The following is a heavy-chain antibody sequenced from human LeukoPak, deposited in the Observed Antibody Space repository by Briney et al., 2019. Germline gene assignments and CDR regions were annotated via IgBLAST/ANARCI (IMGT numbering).Heavy chain of an antibody. CDR1: GHSFSNFW. V-gene: IGHV5-51*01. CDR2: IYPGDSDT. D-gene: IGHD1-26*01. Sequence: PGESLKISCKASGHSFSNFWIAWVRQMSGKGLEWMGMIYPGDSDTRYSPSFQGQVTISADKSISTAYLQWSSLKASDTAMYYCARVRAFIVGATYFDYWGQGTLVTVSS. J-gene: IGHJ4*02. CDR3: ARVRAFIVGATYFDY.